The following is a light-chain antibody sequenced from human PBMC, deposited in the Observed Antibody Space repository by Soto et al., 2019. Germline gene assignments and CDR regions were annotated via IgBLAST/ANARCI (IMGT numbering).Light chain of an antibody. CDR3: QHYGSSPLS. V-gene: IGKV3-20*01. J-gene: IGKJ4*01. CDR2: GAS. CDR1: QSVTSSF. Sequence: IVLTQPPGTLFLSPGEEATLSCRASQSVTSSFLAWYLQRPGRAPRLLIYGASTRATDIPDRFSGSGSGTDFTLTISRLEPEDFAVYYCQHYGSSPLSFGGGTKVDIK.